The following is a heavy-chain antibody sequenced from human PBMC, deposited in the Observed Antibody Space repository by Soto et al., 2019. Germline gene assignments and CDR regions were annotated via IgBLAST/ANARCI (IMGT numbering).Heavy chain of an antibody. D-gene: IGHD3-3*01. J-gene: IGHJ6*03. CDR3: AKAFYDFWSTHSYYYYYMDV. CDR1: GFTFSSYA. Sequence: GGSLRLSCAASGFTFSSYAMSWVRQAPGKGLEWVSAISGSGGSTYYADSVKGRFTISRDNSKNTLYLQMNSLRAEATAVYYCAKAFYDFWSTHSYYYYYMDVWGKGTTVTVSS. CDR2: ISGSGGST. V-gene: IGHV3-23*01.